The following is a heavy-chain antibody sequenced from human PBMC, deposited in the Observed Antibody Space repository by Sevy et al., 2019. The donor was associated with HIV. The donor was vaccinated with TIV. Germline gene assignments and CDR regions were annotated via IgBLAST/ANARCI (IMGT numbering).Heavy chain of an antibody. CDR3: ARGQLWLRGYFDY. CDR1: AGSFSGYY. Sequence: SETLSLTCAVYAGSFSGYYWSWIRQPPGKGLEWIGEINHSGSTNYNPSLKSRVTISVDTSKNQFSLKLSSVTAADTAVYYCARGQLWLRGYFDYWGQGTLVTVSS. V-gene: IGHV4-34*01. D-gene: IGHD5-18*01. J-gene: IGHJ4*02. CDR2: INHSGST.